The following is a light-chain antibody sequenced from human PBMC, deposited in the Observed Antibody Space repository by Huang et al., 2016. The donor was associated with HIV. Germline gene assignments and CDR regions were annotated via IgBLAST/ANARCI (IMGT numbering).Light chain of an antibody. J-gene: IGKJ4*01. CDR1: QSVSSS. CDR2: DAS. CDR3: QQRSNWPLT. Sequence: EIVLTQSPATLSLSPGERATLSCRASQSVSSSLAWYQQKLGQAPRLLSDDASNRATGIPSRFSGSGSGTDCTLTSSSLEPEDFAVYYCQQRSNWPLTFGGGTKVDIK. V-gene: IGKV3-11*01.